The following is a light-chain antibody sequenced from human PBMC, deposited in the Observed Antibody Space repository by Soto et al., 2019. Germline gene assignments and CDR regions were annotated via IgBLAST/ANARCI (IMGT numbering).Light chain of an antibody. CDR3: QQYGNSPQT. CDR1: QIVTSS. J-gene: IGKJ1*01. V-gene: IGKV3-11*01. CDR2: DTF. Sequence: EIVLTQSPATLSLSPGTGATLSCRASQIVTSSLAWYQQRPGQAPRLLIYDTFTRATGIPARFSAKGAGTDFTLTISSLEPEDFAVYYCQQYGNSPQTFGQGTKVEIK.